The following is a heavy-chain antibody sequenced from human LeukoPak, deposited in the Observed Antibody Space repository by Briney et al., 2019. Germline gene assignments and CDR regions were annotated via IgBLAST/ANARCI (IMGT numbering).Heavy chain of an antibody. V-gene: IGHV3-23*01. CDR3: AKDWGSGSYQPDAFDI. D-gene: IGHD1-26*01. Sequence: GGSLRLSCAASGFTFSSYAMSWVRQAPGKGLEWVSTISGSGGSTYYADSVKGRFTISRDNSKNTLYLQMNSLRAEDTAVYYCAKDWGSGSYQPDAFDIWGQGTMVTVSS. CDR2: ISGSGGST. J-gene: IGHJ3*02. CDR1: GFTFSSYA.